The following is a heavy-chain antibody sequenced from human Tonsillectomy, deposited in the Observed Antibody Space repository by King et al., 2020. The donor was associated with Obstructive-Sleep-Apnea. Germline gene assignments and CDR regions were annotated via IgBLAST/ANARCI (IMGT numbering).Heavy chain of an antibody. CDR3: AKCTYLGSSWYYSDY. V-gene: IGHV3-66*01. CDR2: IYETGRT. CDR1: GFTVSSNY. J-gene: IGHJ4*02. Sequence: EVQLVESGGGLVQPGGSLRLSCAASGFTVSSNYMTWVRQAPGKELEWVAIIYETGRTYYTDSVKDRFTISRDNSKNALYLQMNSLRAEDTAIYYCAKCTYLGSSWYYSDYWGQGPLVTVSS. D-gene: IGHD6-13*01.